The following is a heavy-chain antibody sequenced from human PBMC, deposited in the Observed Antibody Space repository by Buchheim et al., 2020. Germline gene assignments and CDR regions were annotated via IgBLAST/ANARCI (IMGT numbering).Heavy chain of an antibody. CDR3: ARAVYGSGSYLYYYYGMDV. J-gene: IGHJ6*02. CDR2: ISSSSTTI. Sequence: EVQLVESGGGLVQPGGSLRLSCAASGFTFSSYSMNWFRQAPGKGLEWVSYISSSSTTIYYADSVKGRFPISRDNAKNSLYLQMNSLRAEDTAVYYCARAVYGSGSYLYYYYGMDVWGQGTT. V-gene: IGHV3-48*01. D-gene: IGHD3-10*01. CDR1: GFTFSSYS.